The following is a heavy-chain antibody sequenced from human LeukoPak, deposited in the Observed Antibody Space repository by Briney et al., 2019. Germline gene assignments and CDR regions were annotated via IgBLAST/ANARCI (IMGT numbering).Heavy chain of an antibody. CDR2: ISSSGSTI. Sequence: PGGSLRLSCAASGFTFSDYYMSWIRQAPGKGLEWVSYISSSGSTIYYADSVKGRFTISRDNAKNSLYLQMNSLRAEDTAVYYCARDRSSYYDSSGYYRPFDYWGQGTLVTVSS. CDR1: GFTFSDYY. J-gene: IGHJ4*02. V-gene: IGHV3-11*04. D-gene: IGHD3-22*01. CDR3: ARDRSSYYDSSGYYRPFDY.